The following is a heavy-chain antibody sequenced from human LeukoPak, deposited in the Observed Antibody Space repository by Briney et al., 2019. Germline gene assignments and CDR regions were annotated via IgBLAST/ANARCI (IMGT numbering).Heavy chain of an antibody. CDR2: IFYSGNT. Sequence: SETLSLTCTVSGGSISSYYWSWIRQPPGKGLEWIGYIFYSGNTNYNPSLKSRVTISVDTSKNQFSLKLSSVTAADTAVYYCARHMYSTSPYFDYWAQGTLVTVSS. V-gene: IGHV4-59*08. D-gene: IGHD6-13*01. CDR3: ARHMYSTSPYFDY. J-gene: IGHJ4*02. CDR1: GGSISSYY.